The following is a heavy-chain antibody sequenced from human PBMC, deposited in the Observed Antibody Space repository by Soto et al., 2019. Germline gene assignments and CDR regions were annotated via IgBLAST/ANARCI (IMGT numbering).Heavy chain of an antibody. V-gene: IGHV1-8*01. D-gene: IGHD3-10*01. CDR3: AIGRMVRGVIRLGY. CDR1: GYTFTSYD. J-gene: IGHJ4*02. CDR2: MNPNSGNT. Sequence: ASVKVSCKASGYTFTSYDINWVRQATGQGLEWMGWMNPNSGNTGYAQKFQGRVTMTRNTSISTAYMELSSLRSEDTAVYYCAIGRMVRGVIRLGYWGKGTLVTVSS.